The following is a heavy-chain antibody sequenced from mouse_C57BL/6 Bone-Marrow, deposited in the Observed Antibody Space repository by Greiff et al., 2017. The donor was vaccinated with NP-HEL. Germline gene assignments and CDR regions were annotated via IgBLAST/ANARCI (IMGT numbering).Heavy chain of an antibody. Sequence: QVQLKESGPELVKPGASVKISCKASGYAFSSSWMNWVKQRPGKGLEWIGRIYPGDGDTNYNGKFKGKATLTADKSSSTAYMQLSSLTSADSAVYFCASFYSNYLHYYAMDYWGQGTSVTVSS. CDR2: IYPGDGDT. CDR1: GYAFSSSW. V-gene: IGHV1-82*01. CDR3: ASFYSNYLHYYAMDY. D-gene: IGHD2-5*01. J-gene: IGHJ4*01.